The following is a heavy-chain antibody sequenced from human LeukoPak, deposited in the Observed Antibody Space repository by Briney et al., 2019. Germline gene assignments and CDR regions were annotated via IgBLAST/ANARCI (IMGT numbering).Heavy chain of an antibody. V-gene: IGHV1-18*01. CDR1: GYTFTNYG. D-gene: IGHD3-10*01. CDR2: ITADNGNT. J-gene: IGHJ4*02. Sequence: ASVKVSCKASGYTFTNYGFSWVRQAPGQGLEWMGWITADNGNTNYAQKFQGRVTMTTDTSTSTAYMELRSLRSDDTAMYHCARDTDTGNYYGSGSYYSPPGYWGQGTLVTVSS. CDR3: ARDTDTGNYYGSGSYYSPPGY.